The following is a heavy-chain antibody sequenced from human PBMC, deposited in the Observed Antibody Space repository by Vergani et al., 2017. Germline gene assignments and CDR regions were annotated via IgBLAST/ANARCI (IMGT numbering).Heavy chain of an antibody. Sequence: VQLVESGPGLVKPSETLSLTCAVSGYSISSGHYWGWIRQSPEKGLEWIGSLYASGSTYYSPSLKSRVAISIDTSKNHFSLRLSSVTAADTAVYYCARHLRGYSYGVFDYWGQGREVTVSS. CDR1: GYSISSGHY. J-gene: IGHJ4*02. D-gene: IGHD5-18*01. CDR2: LYASGST. CDR3: ARHLRGYSYGVFDY. V-gene: IGHV4-38-2*01.